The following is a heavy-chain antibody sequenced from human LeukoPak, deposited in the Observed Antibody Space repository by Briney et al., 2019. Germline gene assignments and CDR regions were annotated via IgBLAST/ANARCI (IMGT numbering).Heavy chain of an antibody. CDR2: IGGDGNTT. CDR1: GFTFRSYW. CDR3: ASSIVVPGHY. D-gene: IGHD6-19*01. J-gene: IGHJ4*02. Sequence: PGGSLRLSCTASGFTFRSYWMHWVRQAPGKGLVWVSHIGGDGNTTGYADSVKGRFTISRDNAENTLYLQMNSLRVEDTAVCYCASSIVVPGHYWGQGTLVTVSS. V-gene: IGHV3-74*01.